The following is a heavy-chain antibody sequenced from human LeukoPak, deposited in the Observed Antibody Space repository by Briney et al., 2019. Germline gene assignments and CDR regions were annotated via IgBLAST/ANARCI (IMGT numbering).Heavy chain of an antibody. D-gene: IGHD3-10*01. CDR3: AKPVSSTMVRGVKNWFDP. CDR1: GFTFSSYG. Sequence: PGGSLRLSCAASGFTFSSYGMSWVRQAPGKGLEWVSAISGSGGSTYYADSVKGRFTISRDNSKNTLYLQMNSLRAEDTAVYYCAKPVSSTMVRGVKNWFDPWGQGTLVTVSS. V-gene: IGHV3-23*01. CDR2: ISGSGGST. J-gene: IGHJ5*02.